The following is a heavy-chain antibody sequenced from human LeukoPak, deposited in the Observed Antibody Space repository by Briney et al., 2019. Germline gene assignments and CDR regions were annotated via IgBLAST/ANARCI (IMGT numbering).Heavy chain of an antibody. D-gene: IGHD2-8*02. CDR2: IIPIFGTA. Sequence: GASVKVSCKASGGTFSSYAISWVRQAPGQGLEWMGGIIPIFGTANYAQKFQGRVTMTTDTSTSTAYMDLRSLRSDDTAVYFCARDRAAGGYYFDYWGQGTLVTVSS. CDR3: ARDRAAGGYYFDY. CDR1: GGTFSSYA. J-gene: IGHJ4*01. V-gene: IGHV1-69*05.